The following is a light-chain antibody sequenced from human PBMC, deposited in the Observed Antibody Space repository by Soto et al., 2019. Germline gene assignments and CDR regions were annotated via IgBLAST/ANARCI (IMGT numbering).Light chain of an antibody. V-gene: IGLV2-14*01. CDR2: EVS. J-gene: IGLJ2*01. Sequence: QSALTQPASASGSPGQSITISCSGSSSDIGGYVYVSWYQHHPGKAPKLILFEVSHRPSGVSHRFSGSKSGNTASLTISGLQAEDEADYYCSSYTSRGTGVLFGGGTKVTVL. CDR3: SSYTSRGTGVL. CDR1: SSDIGGYVY.